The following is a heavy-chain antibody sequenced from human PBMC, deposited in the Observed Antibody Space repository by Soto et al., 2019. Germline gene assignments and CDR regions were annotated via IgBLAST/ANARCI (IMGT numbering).Heavy chain of an antibody. CDR3: ARHRAAAGWFDP. Sequence: QLQLQESGPGLVKPSETLSLTCTVSGGSISSSSYYWGWIRQPPGKGLEWIGSIYYSGSTYYNPSLKSRVTISVDTSKNQFSLKLSSVTAADTAVYYCARHRAAAGWFDPWGQGTLVTVSS. CDR1: GGSISSSSYY. J-gene: IGHJ5*02. CDR2: IYYSGST. D-gene: IGHD6-13*01. V-gene: IGHV4-39*01.